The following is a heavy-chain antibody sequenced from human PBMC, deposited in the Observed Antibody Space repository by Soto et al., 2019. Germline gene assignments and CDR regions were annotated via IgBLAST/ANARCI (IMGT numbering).Heavy chain of an antibody. D-gene: IGHD3-16*01. V-gene: IGHV1-8*01. CDR3: ARMATFVSLNWFDP. CDR2: MNPGSGDT. J-gene: IGHJ5*02. Sequence: QVQLVQSGAEVREPGASVKVSCKASGYSFTNNDVTWVRQATGQGLEWMGWMNPGSGDTGYAQKFQGRVTMTRDISIATAYMELSSLRSDDTAIYYCARMATFVSLNWFDPWGQGTLVTVSS. CDR1: GYSFTNND.